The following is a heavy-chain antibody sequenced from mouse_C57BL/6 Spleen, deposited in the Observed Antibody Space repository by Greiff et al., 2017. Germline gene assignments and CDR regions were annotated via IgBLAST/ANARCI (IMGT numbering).Heavy chain of an antibody. CDR1: GFTFSDYY. V-gene: IGHV5-12*01. CDR3: ARDYGTYWYFDV. Sequence: EVHLVESGGGLVQPGGSLKLSCAASGFTFSDYYMYWVRQTPEKRLEWVAYISNGGGSTYYPDTVKGRFTISRDNAKNTLYLQMSRLKSEDTAMYYCARDYGTYWYFDVWGTGTTVTVSS. D-gene: IGHD1-1*01. CDR2: ISNGGGST. J-gene: IGHJ1*03.